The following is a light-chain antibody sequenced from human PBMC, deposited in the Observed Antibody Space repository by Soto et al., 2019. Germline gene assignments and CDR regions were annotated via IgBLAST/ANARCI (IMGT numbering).Light chain of an antibody. CDR3: QQYGGSPLT. CDR2: GAS. Sequence: ETVLTQSPGTLSLSPGERATLSCRATQSVSSSYLAWYQQKPGQAHRLLIYGASNRATGIPDRFSGSGSGTDFTLTISRLEPGDFAVYYCQQYGGSPLTLGGGTKVEIK. CDR1: QSVSSSY. V-gene: IGKV3-20*01. J-gene: IGKJ4*01.